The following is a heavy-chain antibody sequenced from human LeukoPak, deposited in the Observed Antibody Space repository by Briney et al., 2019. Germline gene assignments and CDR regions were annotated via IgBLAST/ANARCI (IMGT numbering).Heavy chain of an antibody. CDR3: ARDRPTYSSSWYDDY. J-gene: IGHJ4*02. CDR2: ISSSSSYI. Sequence: GGSLRLSCAASGFTFSSYSMNWVRQAPGKGLEWVSSISSSSSYIYYADSVKGRFTISRDNAKNSLYLQMNSLRAEDTAVYYCARDRPTYSSSWYDDYWGQGTLVTVSS. V-gene: IGHV3-21*01. CDR1: GFTFSSYS. D-gene: IGHD6-13*01.